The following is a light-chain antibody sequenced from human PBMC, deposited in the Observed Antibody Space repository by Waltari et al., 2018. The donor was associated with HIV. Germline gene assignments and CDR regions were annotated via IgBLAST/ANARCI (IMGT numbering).Light chain of an antibody. CDR2: EVS. Sequence: QSALAQPASVSGSPGRSITISCTGTSSDVGGYDYVSWYQQHPGKAPKLVIYEVSNRPSGVSNRFSSSKSSDTASLTVSGLQDEDEDDYYCSSYTSSNTVVFGGGTKLTVL. CDR1: SSDVGGYDY. V-gene: IGLV2-14*01. J-gene: IGLJ2*01. CDR3: SSYTSSNTVV.